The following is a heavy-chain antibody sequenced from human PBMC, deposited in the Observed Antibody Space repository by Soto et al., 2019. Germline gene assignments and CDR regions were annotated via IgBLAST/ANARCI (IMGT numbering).Heavy chain of an antibody. J-gene: IGHJ6*02. CDR3: ARGNYNWNEGPEYYGMDV. V-gene: IGHV4-30-4*01. D-gene: IGHD1-20*01. CDR2: IYYSGST. CDR1: GGSISSGDYY. Sequence: SETLSLTCTVSGGSISSGDYYWSWIRQPPGKGLEWIGSIYYSGSTYYNPSLKSRVTISVDTSKNQFSLKLSSVTAADTAVYYCARGNYNWNEGPEYYGMDVWGQGTTVTVSS.